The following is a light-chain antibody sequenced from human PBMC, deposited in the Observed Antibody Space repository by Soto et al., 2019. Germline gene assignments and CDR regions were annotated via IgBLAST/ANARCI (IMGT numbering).Light chain of an antibody. CDR3: QQYNSYSWT. J-gene: IGKJ1*01. CDR1: QSISSW. V-gene: IGKV1-5*01. Sequence: DIQMTQSPSTLSASVGDRVTITCRASQSISSWLAWYQQKPGKAPKLLIYDASSLESGVPSRFSGSGSGTEFTLTISSLQPDDFATDYCQQYNSYSWTFGQGTKLDIK. CDR2: DAS.